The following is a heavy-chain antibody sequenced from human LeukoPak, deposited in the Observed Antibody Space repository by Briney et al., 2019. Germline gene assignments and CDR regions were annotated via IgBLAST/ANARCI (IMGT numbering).Heavy chain of an antibody. CDR1: GFTFSGSA. J-gene: IGHJ4*02. CDR3: ISQLVQ. Sequence: GGSMRLSCAASGFTFSGSAMHWVRQASGKGLEWVGGIRSKASSYATAYAASVKGRFTISRDDSKNTAYLQMSSLKTEDTAVYYCISQLVQWGEGTLVTVSS. V-gene: IGHV3-73*01. D-gene: IGHD6-6*01. CDR2: IRSKASSYAT.